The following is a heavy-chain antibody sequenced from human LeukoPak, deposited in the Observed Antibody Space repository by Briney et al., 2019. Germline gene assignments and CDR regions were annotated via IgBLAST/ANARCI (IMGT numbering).Heavy chain of an antibody. CDR1: GGSISSYY. CDR3: ARDWRYCSGGSCSYYFDY. V-gene: IGHV4-4*07. J-gene: IGHJ4*02. CDR2: IYTSGST. D-gene: IGHD2-15*01. Sequence: SETLSLTCTASGGSISSYYWSWLRQPAGKGLEWIGRIYTSGSTNYNPSLNSRVTISVDKSKNHFSLKLTSVTAADTAVYYCARDWRYCSGGSCSYYFDYWGQGALVTVSS.